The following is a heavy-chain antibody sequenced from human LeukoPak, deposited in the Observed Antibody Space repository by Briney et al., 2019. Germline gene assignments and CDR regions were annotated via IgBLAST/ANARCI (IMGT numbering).Heavy chain of an antibody. CDR3: GTHAGRTGSDD. V-gene: IGHV3-11*01. J-gene: IGHJ4*02. CDR2: ISGSGNNI. CDR1: GFIFSGYD. D-gene: IGHD3/OR15-3a*01. Sequence: KTGGSLRLSCATSGFIFSGYDMSWIRQAPGNGRKCVSYISGSGNNISYADSVQGRFTISRDNAKGSLYLQMNSLRAADTAVYYCGTHAGRTGSDDWGQGTLVTVSS.